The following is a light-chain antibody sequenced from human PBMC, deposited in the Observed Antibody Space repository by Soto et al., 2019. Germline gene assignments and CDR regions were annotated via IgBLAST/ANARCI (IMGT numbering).Light chain of an antibody. CDR3: AAWDDSLNGSV. V-gene: IGLV1-44*01. CDR1: SSNIGRNT. CDR2: SND. Sequence: QSVLTQPPSASGTPGQRVTISCSGSSSNIGRNTVNWYQQFPGTAPKLLIYSNDQRPSGVPDRFSASKSGTSASLAISGLQSEDEADYYCAAWDDSLNGSVFGTGTKLTV. J-gene: IGLJ1*01.